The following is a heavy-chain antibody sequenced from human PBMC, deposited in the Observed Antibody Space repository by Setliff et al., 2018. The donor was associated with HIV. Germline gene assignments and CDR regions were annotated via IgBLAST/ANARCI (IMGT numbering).Heavy chain of an antibody. D-gene: IGHD2-21*02. CDR1: GGSISSYY. J-gene: IGHJ4*02. CDR2: VYYSVTT. CDR3: ARQQTALFVDY. V-gene: IGHV4-59*04. Sequence: SETLSLTCTVSGGSISSYYWSWIRQPPGKGLEWIGNVYYSVTTYYNPSLKGRVTISVDTSRNQFSLKLSSVTAADMALYYCARQQTALFVDYWGQGTLVTVSS.